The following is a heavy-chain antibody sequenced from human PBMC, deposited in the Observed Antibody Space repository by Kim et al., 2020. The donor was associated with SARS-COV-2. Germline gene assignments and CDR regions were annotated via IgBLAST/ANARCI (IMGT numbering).Heavy chain of an antibody. D-gene: IGHD3-10*01. CDR2: IYYSGST. CDR3: AREGNYYGSGSYDAFDI. Sequence: SETLSLTCTVSGGSVSSGSYYWSWIRQPPGKGLEWIGYIYYSGSTNYNPSLKSRVTISVDTSKNQFSLKLSSVTAADTAVYYCAREGNYYGSGSYDAFDIWGQGTMVTVSS. V-gene: IGHV4-61*01. J-gene: IGHJ3*02. CDR1: GGSVSSGSYY.